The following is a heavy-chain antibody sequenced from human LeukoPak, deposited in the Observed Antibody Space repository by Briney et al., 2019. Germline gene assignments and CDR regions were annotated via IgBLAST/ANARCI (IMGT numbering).Heavy chain of an antibody. D-gene: IGHD2-2*01. CDR3: ARGDIVVLPAARSAFDI. Sequence: SETLSLTCAVDGGSFSGYYWSWTRQPPGKGLEWIGEINHSGSTNYNPSLKSRVTISVDTSKNQFSLKLSSVTAADTAVYYCARGDIVVLPAARSAFDICGQGTMVTVSS. V-gene: IGHV4-34*01. CDR1: GGSFSGYY. CDR2: INHSGST. J-gene: IGHJ3*02.